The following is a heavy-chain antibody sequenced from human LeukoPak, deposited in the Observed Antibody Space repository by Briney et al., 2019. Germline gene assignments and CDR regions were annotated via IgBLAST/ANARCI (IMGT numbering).Heavy chain of an antibody. J-gene: IGHJ4*02. D-gene: IGHD1-20*01. CDR2: IIPIFGTA. CDR1: GGTFSSYA. Sequence: ASVKVSCKASGGTFSSYAISWVRQAPGQGLEWMGGIIPIFGTANYAQKFQGRVTMTEDTSTDTAYMELSSLRSEDTAVYYCVSPARITGRGPFDYWGQGTLVTVSS. CDR3: VSPARITGRGPFDY. V-gene: IGHV1-69*06.